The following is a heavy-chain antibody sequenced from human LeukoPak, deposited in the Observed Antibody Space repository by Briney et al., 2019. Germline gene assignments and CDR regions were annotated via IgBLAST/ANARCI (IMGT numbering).Heavy chain of an antibody. V-gene: IGHV1-2*06. CDR2: INPNSGGT. D-gene: IGHD5-18*01. CDR3: ARVDTAMVTADY. J-gene: IGHJ4*02. Sequence: WASVKVSCKASGYTFTGYYMHWVRQAPGQGLEWMGRINPNSGGTNYAQKFRGRVTMTRDTSISTAYMELSRLRSDDTAVYYCARVDTAMVTADYWGQGTLVTVSS. CDR1: GYTFTGYY.